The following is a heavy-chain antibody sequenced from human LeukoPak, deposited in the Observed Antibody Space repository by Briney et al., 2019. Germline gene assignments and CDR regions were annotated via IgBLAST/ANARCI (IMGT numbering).Heavy chain of an antibody. CDR1: GVSISDYH. CDR3: ARMYSGTSYYFDF. V-gene: IGHV4-59*01. J-gene: IGHJ4*02. CDR2: FSYSGST. Sequence: SETLSLTCSVSGVSISDYHWIWIRQPPAKGLEWMGYFSYSGSTRYNPSLKSRVTMSVDTSKNQFSLRLISVAAADTAGYYCARMYSGTSYYFDFWGQGTLVTVSS. D-gene: IGHD1-26*01.